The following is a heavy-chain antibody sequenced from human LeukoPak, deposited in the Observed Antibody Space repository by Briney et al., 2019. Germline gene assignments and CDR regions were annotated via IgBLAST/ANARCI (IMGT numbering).Heavy chain of an antibody. V-gene: IGHV4-31*03. D-gene: IGHD6-19*01. CDR3: ARDSPYSSGWSARYNWFDP. CDR1: GGSITSGGFC. J-gene: IGHJ5*02. Sequence: SQTLSLTCTVSGGSITSGGFCWSWIRQHPGKGLEWIGHIYYSGNTYYNPSLKSRVLMSVDTSKNQFSLKLSSVTAADTAVYYCARDSPYSSGWSARYNWFDPWGQGTLVTVSS. CDR2: IYYSGNT.